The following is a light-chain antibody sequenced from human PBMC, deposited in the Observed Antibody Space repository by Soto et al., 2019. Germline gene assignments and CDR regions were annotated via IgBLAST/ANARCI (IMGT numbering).Light chain of an antibody. CDR1: SSNIGTGYD. Sequence: QSVLTQPPSVSGAPGQRVTISCTGSSSNIGTGYDVHWYQQLPGTAPKLLIYGNTNRPSRVPDRVSGSKSGTSASLTITGLQAEDEADYYCQSYDSSLSGYVFGTGTKLNVL. V-gene: IGLV1-40*01. CDR3: QSYDSSLSGYV. J-gene: IGLJ1*01. CDR2: GNT.